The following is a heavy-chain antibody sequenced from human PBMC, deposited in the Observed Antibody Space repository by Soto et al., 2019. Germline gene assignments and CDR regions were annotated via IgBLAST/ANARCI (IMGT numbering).Heavy chain of an antibody. CDR2: IDPSDSYT. J-gene: IGHJ4*02. CDR3: VRHSYDSAGNYYEGAY. V-gene: IGHV5-10-1*01. Sequence: EVQLVQSGADVKKPGESLRISCKGSGYSFTTYWITWVRQMPGKGLEWMGRIDPSDSYTNYSPSFQGHVTISADKSITTAYLQWSSLKASDTAMYCCVRHSYDSAGNYYEGAYWGQGTLVTVSS. D-gene: IGHD3-22*01. CDR1: GYSFTTYW.